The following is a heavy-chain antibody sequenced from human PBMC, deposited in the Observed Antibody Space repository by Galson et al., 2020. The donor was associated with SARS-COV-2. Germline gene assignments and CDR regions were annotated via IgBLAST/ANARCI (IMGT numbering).Heavy chain of an antibody. J-gene: IGHJ4*02. V-gene: IGHV1-69*13. D-gene: IGHD2-2*01. CDR3: ARMGSYCSSTSCRYMDY. CDR2: IIPIFGTA. CDR1: GGTFSSYA. Sequence: SVKVSCKASGGTFSSYAISWVRQAPGQGLEWMGGIIPIFGTANYAQKFQGRVTITADESTSTAYMELSNLRSEDTAVYYCARMGSYCSSTSCRYMDYWGQGTLVTVSS.